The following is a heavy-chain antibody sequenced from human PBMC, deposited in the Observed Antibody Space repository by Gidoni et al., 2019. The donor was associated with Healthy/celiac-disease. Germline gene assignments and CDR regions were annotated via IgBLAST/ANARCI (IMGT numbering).Heavy chain of an antibody. Sequence: QVQLVESVGGVVQPGRSLRLSCAASGFTFSSYAMHWVRQAPGKGLEWVAVISYDGSNKYYADSVKGRFTISRDNSKNTLYLQMNSLRAEDTAVYYCARDGGWMATLYYFDYWGQGTLVTVSS. V-gene: IGHV3-30*01. D-gene: IGHD5-12*01. J-gene: IGHJ4*02. CDR2: ISYDGSNK. CDR1: GFTFSSYA. CDR3: ARDGGWMATLYYFDY.